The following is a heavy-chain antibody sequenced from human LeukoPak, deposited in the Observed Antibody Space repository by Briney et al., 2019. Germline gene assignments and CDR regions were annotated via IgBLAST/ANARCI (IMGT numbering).Heavy chain of an antibody. Sequence: GGSLRPSCAASGFTFDDYAMHWVRQAPGKGLEWVSGISWNSGSIGYADSVKGRFTISRDNAKNSLYLQMNSLRAEDMALYYCAKGRGITIFGVVIHWGQGTLVTVSS. CDR2: ISWNSGSI. V-gene: IGHV3-9*03. D-gene: IGHD3-3*01. J-gene: IGHJ4*02. CDR1: GFTFDDYA. CDR3: AKGRGITIFGVVIH.